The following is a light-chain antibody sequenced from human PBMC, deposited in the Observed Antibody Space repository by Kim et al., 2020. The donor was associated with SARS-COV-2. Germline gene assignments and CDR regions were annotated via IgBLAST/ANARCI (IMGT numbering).Light chain of an antibody. CDR2: DAS. J-gene: IGKJ1*01. Sequence: EIVLTQSPATLSLSPGERGTLSCRASQSVSSYLAWYQQKPGQAPRLLIYDASNRATGIPARFSGSGSGTDFTLTISSLEPEDFAVYYCHQRSNWPQTFGQGTKVDIK. V-gene: IGKV3-11*01. CDR3: HQRSNWPQT. CDR1: QSVSSY.